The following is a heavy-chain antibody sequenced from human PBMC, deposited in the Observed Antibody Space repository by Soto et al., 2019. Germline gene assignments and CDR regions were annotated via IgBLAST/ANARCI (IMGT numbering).Heavy chain of an antibody. CDR3: ARDRSGYPDAFDI. CDR2: IIPIFGTA. V-gene: IGHV1-69*13. D-gene: IGHD5-18*01. Sequence: SVKVSCKASGGTFSSYAISWVRQAPGQGLEWMGGIIPIFGTANYAQKFQGRVTITADESTSTAYMELSSLRSEDTAVYYCARDRSGYPDAFDIWGQGTMVTVSS. CDR1: GGTFSSYA. J-gene: IGHJ3*02.